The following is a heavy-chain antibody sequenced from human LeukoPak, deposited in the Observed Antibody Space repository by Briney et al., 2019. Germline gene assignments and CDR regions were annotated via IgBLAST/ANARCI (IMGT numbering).Heavy chain of an antibody. V-gene: IGHV4-34*01. J-gene: IGHJ5*02. D-gene: IGHD2-2*02. CDR2: INHSGST. Sequence: SETLSLTCAVYGGSFSGYYWSWIRQPPGKGLEWIGEINHSGSTNYNPSLKSRVTISVDTSKNQFSLKLSSVTAADTAVYYCARLGIVVVPAAISSRFDPWGQGTLVTVSS. CDR1: GGSFSGYY. CDR3: ARLGIVVVPAAISSRFDP.